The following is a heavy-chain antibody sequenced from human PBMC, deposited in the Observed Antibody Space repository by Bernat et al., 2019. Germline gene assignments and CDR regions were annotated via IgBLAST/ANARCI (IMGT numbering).Heavy chain of an antibody. CDR1: GFTFSSYS. D-gene: IGHD6-13*01. CDR3: ARIDASIAVAGTDDY. V-gene: IGHV3-21*01. Sequence: EVQLVESGGGLVKPGGSLRLSCAASGFTFSSYSMNWVRQAPGKGLEWVSSISSSSSYIYYADSVKGRFTISRDNAKNSLYLQMNSLRAEDTAVYYCARIDASIAVAGTDDYWGQGTLVTVSS. J-gene: IGHJ4*02. CDR2: ISSSSSYI.